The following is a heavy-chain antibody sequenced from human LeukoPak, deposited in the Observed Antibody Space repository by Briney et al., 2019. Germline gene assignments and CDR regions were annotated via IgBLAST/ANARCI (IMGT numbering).Heavy chain of an antibody. J-gene: IGHJ4*02. CDR3: AKNGRGYSSDYFDY. D-gene: IGHD5-18*01. V-gene: IGHV3-23*01. CDR1: GFTFSSYA. Sequence: GSLRLSCAASGFTFSSYAMSWVRQAPGKGLEWVSAISGSGGSTYYADSVKGRFAISRDNSKNTLYLQMNTLRAGDTAVYSCAKNGRGYSSDYFDYWGQGTLVTVSS. CDR2: ISGSGGST.